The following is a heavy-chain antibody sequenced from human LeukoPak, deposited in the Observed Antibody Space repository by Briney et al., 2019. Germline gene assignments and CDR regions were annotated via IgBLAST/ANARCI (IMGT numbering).Heavy chain of an antibody. CDR1: GFTFSSYA. V-gene: IGHV3-23*01. CDR2: ITASGGNT. D-gene: IGHD5-18*01. CDR3: AKGNGYSYGRYYFDY. Sequence: GGSXRLSCAASGFTFSSYAMGWVRQAPGKGLEWVSAITASGGNTYYADSVKGRFTISRENCKNRVYLQVNRLRAEDTAVYYCAKGNGYSYGRYYFDYWGQGTLVTVSS. J-gene: IGHJ4*02.